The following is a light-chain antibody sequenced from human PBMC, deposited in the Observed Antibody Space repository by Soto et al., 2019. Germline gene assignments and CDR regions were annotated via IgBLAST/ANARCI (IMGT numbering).Light chain of an antibody. J-gene: IGKJ4*01. CDR2: GAS. V-gene: IGKV3-15*01. Sequence: EIMLTQSPGTLSLSPGERATLSCRASQNVRSNLAWYQQKPGQAPRLLIYGASTRATGVPARVSGSGSGTEFTLTISSLQSEDFAVYYCQQYTDWPLTFGGGTKVDI. CDR1: QNVRSN. CDR3: QQYTDWPLT.